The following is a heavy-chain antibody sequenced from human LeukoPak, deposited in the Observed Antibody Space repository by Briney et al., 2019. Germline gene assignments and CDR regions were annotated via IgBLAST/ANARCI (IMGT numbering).Heavy chain of an antibody. J-gene: IGHJ4*02. CDR3: ASHYYDSSGYQWGFDY. Sequence: GESLKISCKGSGYTFINHWIGWVRQIPGKGLEWMGIIYPGDSDIRYSPSFQGQVTISADRSISTAYLQWSSLKASDTAMYYCASHYYDSSGYQWGFDYWGQGTLVTVSS. CDR1: GYTFINHW. D-gene: IGHD3-22*01. CDR2: IYPGDSDI. V-gene: IGHV5-51*01.